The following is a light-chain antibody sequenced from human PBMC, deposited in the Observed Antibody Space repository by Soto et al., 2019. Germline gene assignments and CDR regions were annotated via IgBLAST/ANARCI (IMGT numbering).Light chain of an antibody. V-gene: IGKV1-39*01. CDR2: DAS. J-gene: IGKJ1*01. CDR3: QQGFSAPPWT. Sequence: DIQMTQSPSSLSASVGDRVTITCPSSQSINNYLNWYQQRPGKAPKVIIYDASSLQSGVPSRFSGSGSGTDFTLTISNLQPEDFATYYCQQGFSAPPWTFGQGTKVEI. CDR1: QSINNY.